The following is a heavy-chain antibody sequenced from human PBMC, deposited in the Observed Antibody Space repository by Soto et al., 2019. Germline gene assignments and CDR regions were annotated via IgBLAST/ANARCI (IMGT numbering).Heavy chain of an antibody. Sequence: QVQLVQSGAEVKKPGASVKVSCKASGYTFTSYAMHWVRQAPGQRLEWMGWINAGNGNTKYSQKFQGRVTITRDTAGRTAYMDMSSLRSEDTAVYYWARGRVNDYGDYLWWFGPWGQGTLVTVSS. CDR1: GYTFTSYA. V-gene: IGHV1-3*01. J-gene: IGHJ5*02. CDR3: ARGRVNDYGDYLWWFGP. D-gene: IGHD4-17*01. CDR2: INAGNGNT.